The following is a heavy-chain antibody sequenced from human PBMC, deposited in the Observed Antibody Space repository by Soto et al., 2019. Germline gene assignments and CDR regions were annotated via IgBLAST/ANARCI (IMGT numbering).Heavy chain of an antibody. CDR2: MNPNSGNT. J-gene: IGHJ6*02. V-gene: IGHV1-8*01. Sequence: QVQLVQSGAEVKKPGASEKVSCKASGYTFTSYDINWVRQATGQGLEWMGWMNPNSGNTGYAQKFQGRVTMTRNTSISTAYMELSSLRSEDTAVYYCARLLDYYYGMDVWGQGTTVTVSS. CDR1: GYTFTSYD. CDR3: ARLLDYYYGMDV.